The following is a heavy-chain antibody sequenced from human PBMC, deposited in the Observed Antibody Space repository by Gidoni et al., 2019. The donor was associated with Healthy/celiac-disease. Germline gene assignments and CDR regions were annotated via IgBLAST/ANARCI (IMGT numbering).Heavy chain of an antibody. CDR2: IYSGGST. J-gene: IGHJ6*02. D-gene: IGHD3-3*01. CDR1: GFPVSSNY. CDR3: ATALEGITIFGVVNDYYYGMDV. V-gene: IGHV3-53*01. Sequence: EVQLVESGGGLISPGGSLRLSCAASGFPVSSNYMLWVRQAPGKGLEWVSVIYSGGSTYYADSVKGRFTISRDNSKNTLYLQMNSLRAEDTAVYYCATALEGITIFGVVNDYYYGMDVWGQGTTVTVSS.